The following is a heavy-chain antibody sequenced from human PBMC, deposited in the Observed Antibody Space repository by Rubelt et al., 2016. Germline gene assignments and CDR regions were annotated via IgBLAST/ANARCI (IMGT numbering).Heavy chain of an antibody. V-gene: IGHV1-69*01. CDR3: AREGGTYYIFDC. D-gene: IGHD1-26*01. J-gene: IGHJ4*02. Sequence: NYAQKLQGRLTITADESTSTAYMELSSLRSEDTAVYYCAREGGTYYIFDCWGQGTLVTVSS.